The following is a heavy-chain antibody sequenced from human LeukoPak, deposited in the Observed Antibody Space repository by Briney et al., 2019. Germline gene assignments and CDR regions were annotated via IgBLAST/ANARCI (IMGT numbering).Heavy chain of an antibody. CDR3: ARGPVVPSATYFFDY. D-gene: IGHD2-2*01. J-gene: IGHJ4*02. Sequence: GGSLRLSCAASGFTFSTYAMTWVRQAPGKGLEWVSAISGNGGSTYSADSVKGRFTISRDNSKNTLYLRMNSLTAEDTAVYYCARGPVVPSATYFFDYWGQGTLVVVSS. V-gene: IGHV3-23*01. CDR1: GFTFSTYA. CDR2: ISGNGGST.